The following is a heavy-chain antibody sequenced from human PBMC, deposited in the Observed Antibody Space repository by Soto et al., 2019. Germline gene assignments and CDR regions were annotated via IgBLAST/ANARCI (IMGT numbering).Heavy chain of an antibody. J-gene: IGHJ4*02. Sequence: SETLSLTCTVSGGSISSYYWSWTRQPPGKGLEWIGYIYYSGSTNYNPSLKSRVTISVDTSKNQFSLKLSSVTAADTAVYYCARGGKTVTTFDYWGQGTLVTVSS. D-gene: IGHD4-17*01. CDR1: GGSISSYY. V-gene: IGHV4-59*12. CDR3: ARGGKTVTTFDY. CDR2: IYYSGST.